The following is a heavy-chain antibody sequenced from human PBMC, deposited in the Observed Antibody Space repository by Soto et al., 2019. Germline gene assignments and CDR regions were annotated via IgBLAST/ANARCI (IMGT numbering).Heavy chain of an antibody. Sequence: QVQLVQSGAEVKKPGSSVKVSCKASGGTFSSYAISWVRQAPGQGLEWMGGIIPISGTANYAQKFKGRVTITADESKSTVSMELSSLRSEDTAVYFCARSQGSSTSLEIYYYCYYGMDVWGQGTTVTVSS. V-gene: IGHV1-69*01. CDR3: ARSQGSSTSLEIYYYCYYGMDV. CDR1: GGTFSSYA. D-gene: IGHD2-2*01. CDR2: IIPISGTA. J-gene: IGHJ6*02.